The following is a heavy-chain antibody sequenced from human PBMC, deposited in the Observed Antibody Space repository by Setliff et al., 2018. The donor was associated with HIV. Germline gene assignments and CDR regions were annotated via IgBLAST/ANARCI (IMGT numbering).Heavy chain of an antibody. D-gene: IGHD5-12*01. V-gene: IGHV4-39*01. J-gene: IGHJ4*02. Sequence: SETLSLTCSVSGVSINSTDHYWGWIRQSPGKRLEWIGSVSQSGSTYYNPSLKSRITISVDTSKNQFSLKLSSVTAADTAVYYCARRAFKDGYKRSYFDYWGQGTLVTVSS. CDR1: GVSINSTDHY. CDR2: VSQSGST. CDR3: ARRAFKDGYKRSYFDY.